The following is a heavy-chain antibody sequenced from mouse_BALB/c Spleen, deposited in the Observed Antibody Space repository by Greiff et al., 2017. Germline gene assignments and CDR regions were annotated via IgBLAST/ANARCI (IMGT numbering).Heavy chain of an antibody. CDR1: GFTFSSYW. Sequence: VQLQQSGAELMKPGASVKISCKATGFTFSSYWIEWVKQRPGHGLEWIGEILPGSGSTNYTEKFKGKSTFTADTSSNTAYMQLSSLTSEDSAVYYCARRDYWGQGTTLTVSA. CDR2: ILPGSGST. J-gene: IGHJ2*01. V-gene: IGHV1-9*01. CDR3: ARRDY.